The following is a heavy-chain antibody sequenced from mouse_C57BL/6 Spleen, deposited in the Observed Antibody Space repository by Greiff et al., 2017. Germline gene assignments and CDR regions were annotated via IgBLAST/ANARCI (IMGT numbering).Heavy chain of an antibody. CDR3: ARTYYSNYSYWYFDV. Sequence: EVKVVESGGGLVKPGGSLKLSCAASGFTFSDYGMHWVRQAPEKGLEWVAYISSGSSTIYYADTVKGRFTISRDNAKNTLFLQMTSLRSEDTAMYYCARTYYSNYSYWYFDVWGTGTTVTVSS. D-gene: IGHD2-5*01. CDR2: ISSGSSTI. V-gene: IGHV5-17*01. CDR1: GFTFSDYG. J-gene: IGHJ1*03.